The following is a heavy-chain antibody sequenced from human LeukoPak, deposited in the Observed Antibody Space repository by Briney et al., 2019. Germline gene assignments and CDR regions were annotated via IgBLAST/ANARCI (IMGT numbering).Heavy chain of an antibody. CDR1: GYTFTSYD. D-gene: IGHD3-9*01. J-gene: IGHJ6*03. CDR3: ARGGPLRYFDWLYYGYYYYYYMDV. Sequence: GASVKVSCKASGYTFTSYDINWVRQATGQGLEWMGWMNPNSGNTGYAQKFQGRVTMTRNTSISTAYMELSSLRSEDTAVYYCARGGPLRYFDWLYYGYYYYYYMDVWGKGTTVTISS. V-gene: IGHV1-8*01. CDR2: MNPNSGNT.